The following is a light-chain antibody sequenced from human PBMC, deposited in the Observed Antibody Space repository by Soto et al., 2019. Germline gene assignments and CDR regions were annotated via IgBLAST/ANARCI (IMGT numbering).Light chain of an antibody. CDR3: QQYNNWPRYN. CDR1: HSVSGS. J-gene: IGKJ2*01. V-gene: IGKV3-15*01. Sequence: EIELTQSPGTLSVSPGERATLSCRATHSVSGSLAWYQQKPGRPPRLLIHSASTRATGIPARFSGSGSGTDFTLTISSLQSEDFAVYYCQQYNNWPRYNFGQGTRLEIK. CDR2: SAS.